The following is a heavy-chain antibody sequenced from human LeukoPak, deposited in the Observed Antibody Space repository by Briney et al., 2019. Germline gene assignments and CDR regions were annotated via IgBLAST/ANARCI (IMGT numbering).Heavy chain of an antibody. Sequence: GESLKISCKGSGYSFTSYWIGWVRQMPGKGLEWMGIIYPGDSDTRYSPSFQGQVTISADKSISTAYLQWSSLKASDTAMYYCARLYYYDSSGYKGRAFDIWGQGPMVTVSS. V-gene: IGHV5-51*01. D-gene: IGHD3-22*01. CDR3: ARLYYYDSSGYKGRAFDI. CDR1: GYSFTSYW. CDR2: IYPGDSDT. J-gene: IGHJ3*02.